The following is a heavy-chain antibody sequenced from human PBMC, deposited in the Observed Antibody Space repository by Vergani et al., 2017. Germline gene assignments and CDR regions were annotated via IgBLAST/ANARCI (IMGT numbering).Heavy chain of an antibody. CDR3: TTDPRYCGDGSCYWLRDHHYYGMDV. Sequence: VQLVESGGGIVKPGGSLRLSCVASGFSFRNAWMTWVRRTPGKGLEWVGRIKSTFDRGTTDYAAAVKGRFTISRDDSKNTLFLQMNGLKTEDIGVYYCTTDPRYCGDGSCYWLRDHHYYGMDVWGQGTTVTVSS. CDR1: GFSFRNAW. V-gene: IGHV3-15*01. CDR2: IKSTFDRGTT. J-gene: IGHJ6*02. D-gene: IGHD2-21*01.